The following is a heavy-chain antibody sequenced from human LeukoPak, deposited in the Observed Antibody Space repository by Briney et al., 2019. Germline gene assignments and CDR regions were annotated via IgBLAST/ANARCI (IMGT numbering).Heavy chain of an antibody. V-gene: IGHV3-23*01. D-gene: IGHD2-21*01. CDR2: ISKSGGGT. J-gene: IGHJ4*02. Sequence: PGGSLRLSCAVSGITFSTIVVSWVRLAPGKGLEWVSSISKSGGGTDYSDSVKGRFTISRDNSKDTLYLQMNSLRAEDTGVYYCTNVVGGYWGQGTLVSVSS. CDR3: TNVVGGY. CDR1: GITFSTIV.